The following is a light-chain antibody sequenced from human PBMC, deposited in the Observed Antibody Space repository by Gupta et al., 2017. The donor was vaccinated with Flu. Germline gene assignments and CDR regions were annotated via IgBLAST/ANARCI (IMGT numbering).Light chain of an antibody. CDR3: QQNFSTPWT. J-gene: IGKJ1*01. CDR2: EAS. Sequence: IQMTHSPSSLSASVGDTVTITCRASHDISTYFHWYQQKPGKAPILLIFEASSLQNEVPSRFSGSGSGTDFTLTISSLQPEDFATYHCQQNFSTPWTFGQGTNVEIK. V-gene: IGKV1-39*01. CDR1: HDISTY.